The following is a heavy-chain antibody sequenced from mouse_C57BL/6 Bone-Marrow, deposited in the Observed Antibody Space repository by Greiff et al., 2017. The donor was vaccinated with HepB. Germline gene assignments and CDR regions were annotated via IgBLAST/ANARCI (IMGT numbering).Heavy chain of an antibody. Sequence: QVQLKQSGAELARPGASVKLSCKASGYTFTSYGISWVKQRTGQGLEWIGEIYPRSGNTYYNEKFKGKATLTADKSSSTAYMELRSLTSEDSAVYFCERSIYYDGSSFSWFAYWGEGTLVTVSA. CDR2: IYPRSGNT. D-gene: IGHD1-1*01. V-gene: IGHV1-81*01. CDR1: GYTFTSYG. CDR3: ERSIYYDGSSFSWFAY. J-gene: IGHJ3*01.